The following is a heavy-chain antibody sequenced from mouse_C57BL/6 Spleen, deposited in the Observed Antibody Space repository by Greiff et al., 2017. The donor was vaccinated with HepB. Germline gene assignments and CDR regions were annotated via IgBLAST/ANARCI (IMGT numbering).Heavy chain of an antibody. J-gene: IGHJ3*01. CDR1: GYSITSGYY. V-gene: IGHV3-6*01. Sequence: EVQLQESGPGLVKPSQSLSLTCSVTGYSITSGYYWNWIRQFPGNKLEWMGYISYDGSNNYNPSLKNRISITRDTSKNQFFLKLNSVTTEDTATYYCARDRGYGSSWFAYWGQGTLVTVSA. D-gene: IGHD1-1*01. CDR3: ARDRGYGSSWFAY. CDR2: ISYDGSN.